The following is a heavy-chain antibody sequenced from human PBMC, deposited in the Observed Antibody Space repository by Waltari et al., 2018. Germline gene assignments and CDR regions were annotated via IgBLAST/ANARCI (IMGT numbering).Heavy chain of an antibody. J-gene: IGHJ3*02. CDR2: INHSGST. Sequence: QVPLQQWGAGLLKPSETLSPTCAVYGGSFSGYYWSRIRQPPGKGLEWIGEINHSGSTNYNPSLKSRVTISVDTSKNQFSLKLSSVTAADTAVYYCARSRHLMITFGGVIADAFDIWGQGTMVTVSS. CDR3: ARSRHLMITFGGVIADAFDI. D-gene: IGHD3-16*02. CDR1: GGSFSGYY. V-gene: IGHV4-34*01.